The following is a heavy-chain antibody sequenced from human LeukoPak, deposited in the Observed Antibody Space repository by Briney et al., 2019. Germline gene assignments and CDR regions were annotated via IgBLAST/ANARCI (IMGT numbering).Heavy chain of an antibody. J-gene: IGHJ4*02. CDR2: IWAGGGAT. CDR3: AKDLDYYDSTAHLDY. Sequence: TGGSLRLSCAASGFTFSSYGMSWVRQAPGKGLEWVSAIWAGGGATYYADSVKGRFTISRDNSKNTLYLQMNSLRAEDTAVYYCAKDLDYYDSTAHLDYWGQGTLVTVSS. D-gene: IGHD3-22*01. CDR1: GFTFSSYG. V-gene: IGHV3-23*01.